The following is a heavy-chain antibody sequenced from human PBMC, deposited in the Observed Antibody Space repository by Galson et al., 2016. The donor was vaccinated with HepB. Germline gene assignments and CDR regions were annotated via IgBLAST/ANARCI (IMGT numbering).Heavy chain of an antibody. CDR3: AKYRDRSSGYYPLDY. J-gene: IGHJ4*02. V-gene: IGHV3-23*01. CDR2: INRCGGYT. Sequence: SLRLSCAASGFTFTSYAMSWARQAPGQGPEWVSAINRCGGYTYYADTVKGRFTISRDNSKNTVYMQMNSLRAEYTAVYYCAKYRDRSSGYYPLDYWGQGTLVTVSS. D-gene: IGHD3-22*01. CDR1: GFTFTSYA.